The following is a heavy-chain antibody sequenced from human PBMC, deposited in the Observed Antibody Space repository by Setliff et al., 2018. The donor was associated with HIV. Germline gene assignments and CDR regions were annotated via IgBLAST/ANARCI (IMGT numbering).Heavy chain of an antibody. CDR2: INHSGST. Sequence: SETLSLTCAVYGGPFSGYYWSWIRQPPGKGLEWIGEINHSGSTSYNPSLKSRVTISVDTSKNQFSLKLSSVTAADTAVYYCARGITMISAGYYYYYMDVWGKGTTVTVSS. CDR3: ARGITMISAGYYYYYMDV. J-gene: IGHJ6*03. CDR1: GGPFSGYY. V-gene: IGHV4-34*01. D-gene: IGHD3-22*01.